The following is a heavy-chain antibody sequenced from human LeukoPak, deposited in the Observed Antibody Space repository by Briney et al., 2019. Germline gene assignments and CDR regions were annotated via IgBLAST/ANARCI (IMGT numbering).Heavy chain of an antibody. V-gene: IGHV1-58*01. CDR1: GFPLSSSA. D-gene: IGHD6-13*01. CDR2: IVVGSNNT. CDR3: TAPYSTRWFDL. Sequence: SGKVSCKASGFPLSSSAVPWVRQAGGQRLEWIGWIVVGSNNTNYAQKFQERVTITRDMSTSTAYMELSSMRCEDTAVYYGTAPYSTRWFDLWGRGTLVTVSS. J-gene: IGHJ5*02.